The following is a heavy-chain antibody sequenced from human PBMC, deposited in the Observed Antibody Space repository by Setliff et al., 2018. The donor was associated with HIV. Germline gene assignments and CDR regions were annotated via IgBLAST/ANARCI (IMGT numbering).Heavy chain of an antibody. CDR2: IYPGDSDT. CDR1: GYTFTSYW. J-gene: IGHJ3*02. Sequence: GESLKISCKGSGYTFTSYWIGWVRQMPGKGLEWMGIIYPGDSDTRYSPSFQGQVTISADKSTSTAYLQWSGLEASDTAMYYCARPITTRLLAGAFDIWGRGTMVTVSS. V-gene: IGHV5-51*01. CDR3: ARPITTRLLAGAFDI. D-gene: IGHD4-4*01.